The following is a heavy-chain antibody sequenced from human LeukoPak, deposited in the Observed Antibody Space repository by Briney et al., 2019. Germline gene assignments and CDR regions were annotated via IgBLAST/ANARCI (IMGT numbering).Heavy chain of an antibody. CDR1: GGSISSSSYY. D-gene: IGHD1-26*01. CDR3: ARHGAVGAISY. CDR2: IYYSGST. Sequence: PSETLSLTCTVSGGSISSSSYYWGWIRQPPGKGLEWIGSIYYSGSTYYNPSLKSRVTISVDTSKNQFSLKLSSVTAADTAVYYCARHGAVGAISYWGQGTLVTVSS. J-gene: IGHJ4*02. V-gene: IGHV4-39*01.